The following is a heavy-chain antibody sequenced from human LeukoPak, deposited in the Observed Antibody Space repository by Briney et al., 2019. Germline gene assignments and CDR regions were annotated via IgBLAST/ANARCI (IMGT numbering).Heavy chain of an antibody. CDR1: GGSISTYY. Sequence: SETLSLTCTVSGGSISTYYWTWIRQPPGKGLEGIGYIYYSGSTNYNPSLKSRVTISVDTSKNQFSLKLSSVTAADTAVYYCARVYGSGYDFRGAFDVWGQGTMVTVSS. V-gene: IGHV4-59*01. J-gene: IGHJ3*01. CDR2: IYYSGST. D-gene: IGHD5-12*01. CDR3: ARVYGSGYDFRGAFDV.